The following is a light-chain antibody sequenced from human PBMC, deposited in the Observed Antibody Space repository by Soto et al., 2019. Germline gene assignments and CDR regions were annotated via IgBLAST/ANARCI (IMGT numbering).Light chain of an antibody. Sequence: DIQMTQSPSTLSAFVGYRVTITCRASQTISTSLAWYQQKPGKAPKLLIYLASTLQSGVPARFSGSGSATEFTLSISSLQPDDFATYYCQQYGTSSRTFGQGTTGDIK. CDR2: LAS. CDR1: QTISTS. V-gene: IGKV1-5*03. CDR3: QQYGTSSRT. J-gene: IGKJ1*01.